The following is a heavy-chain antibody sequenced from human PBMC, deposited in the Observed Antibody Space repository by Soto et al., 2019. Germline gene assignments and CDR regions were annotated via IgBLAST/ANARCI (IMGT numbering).Heavy chain of an antibody. CDR2: ITSGGRSI. Sequence: LRLSCTASGFTFSDYEMNWVRQAPGKGLEWVSYITSGGRSIYYADSVKGRFIISRDNAENSLYLQMNSLRPEDTAVYYCVRRMASPDQWGQGTLVTVSS. D-gene: IGHD2-15*01. V-gene: IGHV3-48*03. CDR1: GFTFSDYE. J-gene: IGHJ4*02. CDR3: VRRMASPDQ.